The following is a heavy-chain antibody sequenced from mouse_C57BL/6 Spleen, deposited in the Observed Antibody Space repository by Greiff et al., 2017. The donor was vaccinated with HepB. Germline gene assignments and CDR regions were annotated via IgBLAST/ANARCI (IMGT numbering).Heavy chain of an antibody. CDR2: IYPGSGST. Sequence: QVQLQQPGAELVKPGASVKMSCKASGYTFTSYWITWVKQRPGQGLEWIGDIYPGSGSTNYNEKFKSKATLTVDTSSSTAYMQLSSLTSEDSAVYYCARYRRYLCAMDYWGQGTSVTVSS. J-gene: IGHJ4*01. CDR1: GYTFTSYW. CDR3: ARYRRYLCAMDY. D-gene: IGHD2-14*01. V-gene: IGHV1-55*01.